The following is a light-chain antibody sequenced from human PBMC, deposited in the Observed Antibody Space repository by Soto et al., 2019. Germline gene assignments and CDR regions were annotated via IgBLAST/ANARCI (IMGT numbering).Light chain of an antibody. CDR2: KAS. Sequence: IQMTQSPSSLSASIGDRVTISCRASQDISNYLGWLQQKPGKAPRLLIYKASTLESGVPSRFSGSGSGTEFTLTISSLQPDDFATYYCQQYNTYLWTFGQGTKVDI. CDR1: QDISNY. V-gene: IGKV1-16*01. CDR3: QQYNTYLWT. J-gene: IGKJ1*01.